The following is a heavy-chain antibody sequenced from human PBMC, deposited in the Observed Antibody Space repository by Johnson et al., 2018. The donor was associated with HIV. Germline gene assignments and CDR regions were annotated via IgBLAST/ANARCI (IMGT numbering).Heavy chain of an antibody. CDR1: GFTVSSNY. V-gene: IGHV3-66*01. CDR3: AGVRTGYSSGYHDAFYI. CDR2: IYGGGST. D-gene: IGHD3-22*01. J-gene: IGHJ3*02. Sequence: VHLVESGGGLVQPGGSLRLSCAASGFTVSSNYMSWVRQAPGKGLEWVSVIYGGGSTYYADSVKGRFTLSRDNSKNTLYLQMNSLRAEDTAVYYCAGVRTGYSSGYHDAFYIWGQGKMVTVSS.